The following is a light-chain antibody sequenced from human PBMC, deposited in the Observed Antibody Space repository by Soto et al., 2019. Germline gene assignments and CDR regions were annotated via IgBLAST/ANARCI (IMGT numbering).Light chain of an antibody. J-gene: IGKJ5*01. CDR1: QSVLYSSNNKNY. V-gene: IGKV4-1*01. Sequence: DIVMTQSPDSLAVSLGDRSTINCNSSQSVLYSSNNKNYLAWYQQKPGQPPKLLIYWASTRESGVPDRFSGSGSGTDFTLTISSLQAEDVAVYYCQQYYSTPTFGQGTRLEIK. CDR2: WAS. CDR3: QQYYSTPT.